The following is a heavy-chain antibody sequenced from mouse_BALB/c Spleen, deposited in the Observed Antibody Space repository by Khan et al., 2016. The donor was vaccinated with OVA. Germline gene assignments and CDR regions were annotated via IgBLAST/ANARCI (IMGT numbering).Heavy chain of an antibody. J-gene: IGHJ3*01. CDR1: GYTFTDFT. D-gene: IGHD2-14*01. CDR2: ISTYYGDV. CDR3: IGGGGGGRFTY. V-gene: IGHV1S137*01. Sequence: QVQLKQSGAELVRPGVSVKISCKGSGYTFTDFTMHWVKQSHAKSLEWIGVISTYYGDVTYNQKFKGKATMTVDKSSSTAYMELARLTSEDSAIYSCIGGGGGGRFTYWGQGTLVTVSA.